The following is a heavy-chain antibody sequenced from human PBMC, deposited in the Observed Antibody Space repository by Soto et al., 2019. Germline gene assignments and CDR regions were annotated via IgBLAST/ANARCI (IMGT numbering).Heavy chain of an antibody. D-gene: IGHD2-2*02. CDR2: IYPADSDT. CDR3: ARPNKMSIPHYYGMDV. Sequence: GESLKISCQGSGYRFSSYWIAWVRQMPGKGLEWMGIIYPADSDTRYSPSFQGQVTISVDKSINTAYLQWSSLKASDTAMYYCARPNKMSIPHYYGMDVWGQGTTVTV. J-gene: IGHJ6*02. V-gene: IGHV5-51*01. CDR1: GYRFSSYW.